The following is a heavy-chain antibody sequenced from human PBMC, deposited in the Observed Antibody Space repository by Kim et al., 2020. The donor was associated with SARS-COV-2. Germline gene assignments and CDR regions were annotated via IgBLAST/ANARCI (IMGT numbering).Heavy chain of an antibody. CDR3: ARRLPAIVVVPAARGSPFDY. D-gene: IGHD2-2*01. J-gene: IGHJ4*02. V-gene: IGHV4-34*01. Sequence: KSRVTISVDTSKNQFSLKLSSVTAADTAVYYCARRLPAIVVVPAARGSPFDYWGQGTLVTVSS.